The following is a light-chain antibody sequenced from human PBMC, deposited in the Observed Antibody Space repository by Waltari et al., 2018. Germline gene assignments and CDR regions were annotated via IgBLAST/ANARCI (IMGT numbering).Light chain of an antibody. CDR2: GDR. J-gene: IGLJ2*01. CDR1: RSNIGTGYD. V-gene: IGLV1-40*01. CDR3: QCFDNNLGGYVI. Sequence: QSVLTQPPSVSGAPGQRVTISCTGSRSNIGTGYDVHWYQQLPGKAPKLLIYGDRIRPSGVPDRFAGSKSGTSASLAITGLQAEDEADYYCQCFDNNLGGYVIFGGGTKLIVL.